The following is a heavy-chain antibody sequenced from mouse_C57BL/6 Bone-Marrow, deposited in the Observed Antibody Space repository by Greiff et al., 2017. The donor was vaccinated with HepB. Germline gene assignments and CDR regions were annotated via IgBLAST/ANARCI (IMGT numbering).Heavy chain of an antibody. CDR1: GYTFTSYW. CDR3: ARSIVPVVGYWYFDG. D-gene: IGHD1-1*01. CDR2: IYPGSGST. J-gene: IGHJ1*03. V-gene: IGHV1-55*01. Sequence: VQLQQPGAELVKPGASVKMSCKASGYTFTSYWITWVKQRPGQGLEWIGDIYPGSGSTNYNEKFKSKATLTVDTSSSTAYMQLSSLTAEDSAVYYCARSIVPVVGYWYFDGWGTGTTVTVSS.